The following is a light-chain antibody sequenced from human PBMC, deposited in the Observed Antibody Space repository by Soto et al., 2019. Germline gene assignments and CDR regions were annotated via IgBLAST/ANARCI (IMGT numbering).Light chain of an antibody. CDR2: DAS. CDR1: QDISNY. J-gene: IGKJ1*01. CDR3: QQSYSTPPGT. Sequence: DIQMTPSPSSLSASVGARVTITCQASQDISNYLNWYQQKLGKAPKLLIYDASNLETGIPSRFSGSGSGTDFTLTIGSLQPEDFATYYCQQSYSTPPGTFGQGTKVDIK. V-gene: IGKV1-39*01.